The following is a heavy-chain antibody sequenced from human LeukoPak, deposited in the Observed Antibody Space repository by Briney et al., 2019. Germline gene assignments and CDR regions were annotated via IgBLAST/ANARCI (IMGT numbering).Heavy chain of an antibody. D-gene: IGHD5-24*01. J-gene: IGHJ3*02. CDR3: AKVEMATISADAFDI. CDR2: IRYDGSNK. Sequence: GGSLRLSCAASGFTFSSYGMHWVRQAPGKGLEWVAFIRYDGSNKYYADSVKGRFTISRDNSKNTLYLQMNSLRAEDTAVYYCAKVEMATISADAFDIWGQGTMVTVSS. V-gene: IGHV3-30*02. CDR1: GFTFSSYG.